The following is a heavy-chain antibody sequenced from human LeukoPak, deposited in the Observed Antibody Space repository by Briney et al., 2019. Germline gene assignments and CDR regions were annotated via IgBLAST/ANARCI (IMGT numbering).Heavy chain of an antibody. Sequence: SETLSLTCTVSGGPISSYYWSWIRQPPGKGLEWIGYIYYSGSTNYNPSLKSRVTISVDTSKNQFSLKLSSVTAADTAVYYCARPAMARDPYYYYGMDVWGQGTTVTVSS. D-gene: IGHD3-10*01. J-gene: IGHJ6*02. CDR3: ARPAMARDPYYYYGMDV. CDR2: IYYSGST. V-gene: IGHV4-59*08. CDR1: GGPISSYY.